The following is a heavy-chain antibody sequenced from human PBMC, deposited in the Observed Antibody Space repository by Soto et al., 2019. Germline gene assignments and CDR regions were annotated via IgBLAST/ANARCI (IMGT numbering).Heavy chain of an antibody. CDR2: VYFSGGNS. D-gene: IGHD6-25*01. CDR1: GDSIRGYYYY. Sequence: SETLSLTCSVSGDSIRGYYYYWGWIRQAPGKGLEWVGSVYFSGGNSYYTPSLKSRVTFSVDTSYNKFFLRVNSVTAADTAVYFCAYGSSSAWIDKWGQGTLVTVSS. J-gene: IGHJ4*02. CDR3: AYGSSSAWIDK. V-gene: IGHV4-39*01.